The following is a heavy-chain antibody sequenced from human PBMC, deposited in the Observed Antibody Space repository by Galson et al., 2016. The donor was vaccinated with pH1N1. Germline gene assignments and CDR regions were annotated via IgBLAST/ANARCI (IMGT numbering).Heavy chain of an antibody. CDR1: GYRFDNYF. CDR3: AREGGVNGDYVVSY. CDR2: INPNGGAT. D-gene: IGHD4-17*01. J-gene: IGHJ4*01. V-gene: IGHV1-2*02. Sequence: SCKASGYRFDNYFLHWVRQAPGQGVEWMGWINPNGGATNYAQKFQGRVTLTRDTSINTGFMELRGLTSDDTAVYFCAREGGVNGDYVVSYWGHGSQVIVSS.